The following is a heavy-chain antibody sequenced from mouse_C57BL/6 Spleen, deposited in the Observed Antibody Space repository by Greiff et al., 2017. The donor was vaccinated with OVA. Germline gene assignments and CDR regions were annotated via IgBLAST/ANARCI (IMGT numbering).Heavy chain of an antibody. V-gene: IGHV5-17*01. CDR1: GFTFSDYG. D-gene: IGHD2-4*01. Sequence: EVQGVESGGGLVKPGGSLKLSCAASGFTFSDYGMHWVRQAPEKGLEWVAYISSGSSTIYYADTVKGRFTISRDNAKNTLFLQMTSLRSEDTAMYYCARAYDYDGRLAYWGQGTLVTVSA. CDR3: ARAYDYDGRLAY. J-gene: IGHJ3*01. CDR2: ISSGSSTI.